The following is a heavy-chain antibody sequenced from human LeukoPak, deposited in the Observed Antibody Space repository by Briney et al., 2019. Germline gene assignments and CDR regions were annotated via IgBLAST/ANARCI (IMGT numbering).Heavy chain of an antibody. CDR1: GGSFSGYY. D-gene: IGHD3-10*01. Sequence: PPETLSLTCAVYGGSFSGYYWNWIRQPPGKGLEWIGEINHSGSTNYNPSLKSRVTISVDTSKNQFSLKLSSVTAADTAVYYCARSGSGSHTYYYYGMDVWGQGTTVTVSS. V-gene: IGHV4-34*01. CDR3: ARSGSGSHTYYYYGMDV. CDR2: INHSGST. J-gene: IGHJ6*02.